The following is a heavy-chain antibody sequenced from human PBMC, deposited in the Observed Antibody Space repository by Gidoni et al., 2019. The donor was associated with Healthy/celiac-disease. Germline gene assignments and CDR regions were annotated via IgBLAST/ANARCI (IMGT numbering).Heavy chain of an antibody. CDR3: AKGFLEWLPFDY. Sequence: EVQLLESGRGLVQPGGYLRRCCEACGVTFSSYAMSWVRQAPGKGLAWVSAISGSGGSTYYADSVKGRFTISRDNSKNTLYLQMNSLRAEDTAVYYCAKGFLEWLPFDYWGQGTLVTVSS. V-gene: IGHV3-23*01. D-gene: IGHD3-3*01. CDR2: ISGSGGST. J-gene: IGHJ4*02. CDR1: GVTFSSYA.